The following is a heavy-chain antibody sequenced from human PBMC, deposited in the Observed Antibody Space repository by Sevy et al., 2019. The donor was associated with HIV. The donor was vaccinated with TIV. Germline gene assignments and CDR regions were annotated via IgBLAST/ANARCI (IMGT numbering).Heavy chain of an antibody. Sequence: GGSLRLSCAASGFTFSSYAMHWVRQAPGKGLEWVAVISYDGSNKYYAHSVKGRFTISRDNSKNTLYLQMNSLRAEDTAVYYCARGPFDYYDSSGYPNGIDYWGQGTLVTVSS. CDR2: ISYDGSNK. V-gene: IGHV3-30*04. J-gene: IGHJ4*02. CDR1: GFTFSSYA. D-gene: IGHD3-22*01. CDR3: ARGPFDYYDSSGYPNGIDY.